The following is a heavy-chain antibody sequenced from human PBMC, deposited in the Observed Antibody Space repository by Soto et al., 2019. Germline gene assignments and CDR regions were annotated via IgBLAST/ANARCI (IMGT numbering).Heavy chain of an antibody. CDR3: ARADYEILTGSYAMDV. CDR2: VSSSGNT. D-gene: IGHD3-9*01. V-gene: IGHV4-4*07. J-gene: IGHJ6*02. Sequence: QVQLQESGPGLMKSSENLSLTCTVSGDSLGNYYWFWIRQPVGKGLEWIGRVSSSGNTNANPTLNSRATMSIDTSKNQFSLRLRSVTAADTAVYYCARADYEILTGSYAMDVWGQGTTVTIYS. CDR1: GDSLGNYY.